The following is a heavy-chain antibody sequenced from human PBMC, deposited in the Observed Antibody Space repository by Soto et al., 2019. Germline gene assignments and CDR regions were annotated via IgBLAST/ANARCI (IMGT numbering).Heavy chain of an antibody. CDR3: AKDYSPFGYDNGDAFDI. V-gene: IGHV3-23*01. CDR1: GFTFGSYA. J-gene: IGHJ3*02. D-gene: IGHD5-12*01. CDR2: ISGSGRTT. Sequence: GGSLRLSCAASGFTFGSYAMSWVRQAPGKGLAWVSIISGSGRTTNYADSVKGRFTISRDNSKNTLYVQMNSLRVDDTAVYYCAKDYSPFGYDNGDAFDIWGQGTMVTVSS.